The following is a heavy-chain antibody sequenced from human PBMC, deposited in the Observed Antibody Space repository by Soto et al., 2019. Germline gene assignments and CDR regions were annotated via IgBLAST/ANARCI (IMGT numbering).Heavy chain of an antibody. J-gene: IGHJ4*02. V-gene: IGHV4-34*01. CDR2: INESGST. D-gene: IGHD1-1*01. CDR1: GQSFSGHS. CDR3: ARGSGIVALPGELDDDNYDY. Sequence: QVQLQQWGAGLVKPSETLSLSCAVYGQSFSGHSWAWIRHPPGKGLEWIGEINESGSTYYNPSLKGRVTISTDTSKNQFCLKLSSVSAADTAAYFCARGSGIVALPGELDDDNYDYWGQGTLVHVSS.